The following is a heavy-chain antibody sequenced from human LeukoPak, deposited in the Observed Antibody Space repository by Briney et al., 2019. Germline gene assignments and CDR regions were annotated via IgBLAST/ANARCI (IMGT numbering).Heavy chain of an antibody. CDR2: ISSSGSTI. CDR1: GFTFSSYA. J-gene: IGHJ4*02. V-gene: IGHV3-48*04. Sequence: PGGSLRLSCAASGFTFSSYAMSWVRQAPGKGLEWLSYISSSGSTIYYADSVKGRFTISRDNAKNSLYLQMNNLRAEDTAVYYCARDYFDTSGYYGPPFDYWGQGTLVTVSS. D-gene: IGHD3-22*01. CDR3: ARDYFDTSGYYGPPFDY.